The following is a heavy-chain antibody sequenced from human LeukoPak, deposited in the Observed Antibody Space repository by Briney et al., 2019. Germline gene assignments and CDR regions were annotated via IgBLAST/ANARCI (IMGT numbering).Heavy chain of an antibody. J-gene: IGHJ6*02. CDR2: MNPSSGVT. D-gene: IGHD6-13*01. Sequence: ASVQVSCKASGYTFTGYFIHWVRQAPGQRLEWMGWMNPSSGVTSFAQKFQGRVTMTRDTSISTAYMELSRLRSDDTAVYYCARGVAAAGPPVHGMDVWGQGTTVTVSS. CDR3: ARGVAAAGPPVHGMDV. CDR1: GYTFTGYF. V-gene: IGHV1-2*02.